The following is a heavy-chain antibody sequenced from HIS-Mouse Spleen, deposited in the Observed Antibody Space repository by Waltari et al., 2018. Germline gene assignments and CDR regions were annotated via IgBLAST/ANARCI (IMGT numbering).Heavy chain of an antibody. CDR1: GFTFSGYG. CDR2: IWYDGSNK. CDR3: AKEHIAVAGTGYFQH. J-gene: IGHJ1*01. V-gene: IGHV3-33*06. D-gene: IGHD6-19*01. Sequence: QVQLVESGGGVVQPGSSLRLSCAVSGFTFSGYGIHGVGSLPGKGLEWVAVIWYDGSNKYYADSVKGRFTISRDNSKNTLYLQMNSLRAEDTAVYYCAKEHIAVAGTGYFQHWGQGTLVTVSS.